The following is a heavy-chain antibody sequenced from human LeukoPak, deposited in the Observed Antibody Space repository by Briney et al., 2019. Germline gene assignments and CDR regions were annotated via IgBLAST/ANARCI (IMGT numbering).Heavy chain of an antibody. CDR1: VYTLTSYY. Sequence: ASVKVSCKSSVYTLTSYYIDWVRQAPGQGLEWMGIINPSGGRTTYAPKFQGRVTMTRDTSTSTVYMEMSGLRSEDTAVYYCRREGEYDVRKPGGDYWGQGTLVTVSS. CDR3: RREGEYDVRKPGGDY. V-gene: IGHV1-46*01. D-gene: IGHD3-10*01. CDR2: INPSGGRT. J-gene: IGHJ4*02.